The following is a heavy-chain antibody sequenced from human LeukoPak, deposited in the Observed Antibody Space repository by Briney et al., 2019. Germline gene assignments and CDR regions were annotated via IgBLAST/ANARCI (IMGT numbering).Heavy chain of an antibody. CDR2: IIPVLDVS. CDR1: GGSFSSYV. Sequence: ASVKVSCKASGGSFSSYVITWVRQAPGQGLEWMGRIIPVLDVSTFAQKFQGRVTITADKSTNTAHMELSRLESGDTAVYYCTREGVYAPDGSGYHRDAFDIWGQGTVVTVSS. D-gene: IGHD3-22*01. J-gene: IGHJ3*02. CDR3: TREGVYAPDGSGYHRDAFDI. V-gene: IGHV1-69*04.